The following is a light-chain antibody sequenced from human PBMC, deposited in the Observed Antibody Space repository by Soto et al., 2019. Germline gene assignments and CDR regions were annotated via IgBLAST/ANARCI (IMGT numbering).Light chain of an antibody. CDR1: SSDVGGYNY. Sequence: QSVLTPPASVSGSPGQSITISCTGTSSDVGGYNYVSWYQQYPGKAPKLMIYDVSNRPSGVSNRFSGSKSGNTASLTISGLQAEDEADYFCSSYTGSSTYVFGTGTKVTVL. CDR3: SSYTGSSTYV. V-gene: IGLV2-14*03. J-gene: IGLJ1*01. CDR2: DVS.